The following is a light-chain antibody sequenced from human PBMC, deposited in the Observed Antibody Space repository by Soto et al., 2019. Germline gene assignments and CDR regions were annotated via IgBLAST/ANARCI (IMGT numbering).Light chain of an antibody. CDR2: AAS. J-gene: IGKJ4*01. V-gene: IGKV3-20*01. CDR3: QQYGRSLS. CDR1: QSVSSSN. Sequence: EIVLTQSPGTLSLSPCERVTLSCRPSQSVSSSNLAWYQQKPGQAPRLLIYAASSRATGTPDRFSGSGSGTDFTLTISRLEPEDSAVYYCQQYGRSLSFGGGTKVDFK.